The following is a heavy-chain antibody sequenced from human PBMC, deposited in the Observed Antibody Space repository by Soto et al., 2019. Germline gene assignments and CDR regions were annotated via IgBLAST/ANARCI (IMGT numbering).Heavy chain of an antibody. D-gene: IGHD2-21*01. Sequence: ASVKVSCKASGYTFTSYAMHWVRQAPGQRLEWMGWINAGNGNTKYSQKFQGRVTMTTDTSTSTAYMELRSLRSDDTAVYYCARAPVIHWYFDLWGRGTLVTVSS. CDR2: INAGNGNT. CDR3: ARAPVIHWYFDL. V-gene: IGHV1-3*01. J-gene: IGHJ2*01. CDR1: GYTFTSYA.